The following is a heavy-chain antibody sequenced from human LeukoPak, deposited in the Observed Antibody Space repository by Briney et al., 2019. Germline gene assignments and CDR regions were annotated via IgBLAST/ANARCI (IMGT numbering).Heavy chain of an antibody. CDR1: GSIFNTYE. Sequence: GGSLRLSCAASGSIFNTYEMNWVRQAPGKGLEWVAYISSSGNSIYYADSVKGRFTISRDNAKDSLYLQMSSLRAEDTAVYYCARLKLLWSNYFDYWGQGTLVTVSS. CDR3: ARLKLLWSNYFDY. V-gene: IGHV3-48*03. D-gene: IGHD2-2*01. J-gene: IGHJ4*02. CDR2: ISSSGNSI.